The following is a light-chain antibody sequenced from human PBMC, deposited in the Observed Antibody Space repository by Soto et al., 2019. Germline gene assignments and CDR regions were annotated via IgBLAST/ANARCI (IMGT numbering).Light chain of an antibody. V-gene: IGLV2-14*01. J-gene: IGLJ1*01. CDR2: AVS. Sequence: QSVVTQPASVSGSPGQSITISCTGTSSDVGGYNYVSWYQQHPGKAPKLMIFAVSNRPSGVSNRFSGSKSGNTASLTISGLQAADEADYYCSSYTSSITYVFGTGTKVTVL. CDR3: SSYTSSITYV. CDR1: SSDVGGYNY.